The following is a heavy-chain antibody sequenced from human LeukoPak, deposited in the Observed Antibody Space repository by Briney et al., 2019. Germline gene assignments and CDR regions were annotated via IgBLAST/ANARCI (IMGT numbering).Heavy chain of an antibody. J-gene: IGHJ6*03. D-gene: IGHD3-10*01. CDR2: IIPIFGTA. V-gene: IGHV1-69*13. CDR3: ARASKITMVRGVIITSNYYYYMDV. CDR1: DSTFRYFG. Sequence: ASVKVSCKASDSTFRYFGYSWVRQAPGQGLEWMGGIIPIFGTANYAQKFQGRVTITADESTSTAYMELSSLRSEDTAVYYCARASKITMVRGVIITSNYYYYMDVWGKGTTVTISS.